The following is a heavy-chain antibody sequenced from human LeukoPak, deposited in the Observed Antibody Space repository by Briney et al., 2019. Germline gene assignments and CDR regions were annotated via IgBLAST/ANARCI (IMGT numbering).Heavy chain of an antibody. CDR3: ARERYDILTPALWAFDI. J-gene: IGHJ3*02. V-gene: IGHV4-61*01. CDR1: GGSVSSGSYY. D-gene: IGHD3-9*01. Sequence: SSETLSLTCTVSGGSVSSGSYYWSWIRQPPGKGLEWIGYIYYSGSTNYNPSLKSRVTISVDTSKNQFSLKLSSVTAADTAVYYCARERYDILTPALWAFDIWGQGTMVTVSS. CDR2: IYYSGST.